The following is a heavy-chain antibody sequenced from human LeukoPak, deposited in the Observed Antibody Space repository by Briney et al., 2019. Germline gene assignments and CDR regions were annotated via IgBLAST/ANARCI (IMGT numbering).Heavy chain of an antibody. CDR3: ARDPYYYGSGSYVYFDY. CDR1: GYTFTSSG. Sequence: GASVKLSCKAAGYTFTSSGISWGRRAPGQGLKWMGWISAYNGNTNYAKKLQGRVTMTTDISTSTAYMELRSLRTDDTAVYYCARDPYYYGSGSYVYFDYWGQGTLVSVSS. J-gene: IGHJ4*02. CDR2: ISAYNGNT. D-gene: IGHD3-10*01. V-gene: IGHV1-18*01.